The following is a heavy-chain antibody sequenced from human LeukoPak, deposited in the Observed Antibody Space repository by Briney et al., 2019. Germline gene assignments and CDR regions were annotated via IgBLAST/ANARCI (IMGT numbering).Heavy chain of an antibody. D-gene: IGHD5-12*01. J-gene: IGHJ6*03. Sequence: GASLRLSCAASTFTFSDYAMHWVRQAPGRGLEWVSSISYDGSKKYYADSVRGRLTISRDNSKNFLYLQLNSLRIEDTAVYYCSRDFEYSGYERMDVWGKGTTLTVSS. CDR3: SRDFEYSGYERMDV. CDR2: ISYDGSKK. V-gene: IGHV3-30*03. CDR1: TFTFSDYA.